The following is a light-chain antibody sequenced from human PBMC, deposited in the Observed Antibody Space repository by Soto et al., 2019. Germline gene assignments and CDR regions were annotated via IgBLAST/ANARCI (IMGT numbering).Light chain of an antibody. CDR3: QNWGTGIVI. V-gene: IGLV4-69*01. CDR2: LNRDGSH. Sequence: QAVVTQSPSASASLGASVKLTCTLSSGHSNYAIAWHQQQPEKGPRYLMKLNRDGSHSKGDGIPSRFSGSSSGAERYLTISSLQYEDEADYYCQNWGTGIVIFGGGTKVTVL. CDR1: SGHSNYA. J-gene: IGLJ2*01.